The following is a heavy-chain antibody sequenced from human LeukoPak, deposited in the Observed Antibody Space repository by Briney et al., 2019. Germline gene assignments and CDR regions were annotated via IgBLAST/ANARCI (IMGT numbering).Heavy chain of an antibody. CDR3: ARGGYVEMATIFDY. CDR1: GFTFSRSW. J-gene: IGHJ4*02. V-gene: IGHV3-7*01. D-gene: IGHD5-24*01. CDR2: INEDGSEI. Sequence: GGSLRLSCAASGFTFSRSWMTWVRQAPGKGLEWVASINEDGSEIHYVDSVKGRFTISRDNAKDSLYLQMNSLRAEDTAVYYCARGGYVEMATIFDYWGQGTVVTVSS.